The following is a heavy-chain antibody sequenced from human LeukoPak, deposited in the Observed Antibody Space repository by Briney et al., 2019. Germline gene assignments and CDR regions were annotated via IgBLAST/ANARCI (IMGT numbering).Heavy chain of an antibody. CDR1: GFTFSSYA. CDR2: ISYDGSNQ. J-gene: IGHJ5*02. D-gene: IGHD3-9*01. V-gene: IGHV3-30*04. Sequence: GRSLRLSCAASGFTFSSYAMHWVRQAPGKGLKWVAVISYDGSNQYYADSVKGRFTISRDNSKNTLYLQMNSLRPEDTAVYYCARAEGYDILTGYPPPNNWFDPWGRGTLVTVSS. CDR3: ARAEGYDILTGYPPPNNWFDP.